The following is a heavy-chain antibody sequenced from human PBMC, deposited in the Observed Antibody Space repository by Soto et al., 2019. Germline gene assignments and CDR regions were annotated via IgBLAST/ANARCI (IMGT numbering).Heavy chain of an antibody. J-gene: IGHJ4*02. V-gene: IGHV3-53*02. D-gene: IGHD1-7*01. CDR1: GFTVSDNF. CDR2: IYSGGST. Sequence: EVQLVETGGGLIQPGGSLRLSCAASGFTVSDNFMSWVRQAPGKGLEWVSVIYSGGSTYYADSVKGRFTISRDNSKNTLYLQMNSLRAEDTAVYYCARGTRGARNYDFDYWGQGTLVTVSS. CDR3: ARGTRGARNYDFDY.